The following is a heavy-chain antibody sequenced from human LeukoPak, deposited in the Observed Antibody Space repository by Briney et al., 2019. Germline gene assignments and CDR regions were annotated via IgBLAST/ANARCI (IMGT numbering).Heavy chain of an antibody. D-gene: IGHD6-19*01. V-gene: IGHV7-4-1*02. J-gene: IGHJ4*02. CDR1: GYTFTSYA. CDR3: ARGWYSSGWHLFDY. CDR2: INTNTGNP. Sequence: GASVKVSCKASGYTFTSYAMNWVRQAPGQGLEWMGWINTNTGNPTYAQGFTGRFVFSLDTSVSTAYLQISSLKAGDTAVYYCARGWYSSGWHLFDYWGQGTLVTVSS.